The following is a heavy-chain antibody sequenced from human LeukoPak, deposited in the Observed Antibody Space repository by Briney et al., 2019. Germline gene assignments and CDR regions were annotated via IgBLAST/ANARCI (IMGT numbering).Heavy chain of an antibody. CDR1: GYTFTGYY. D-gene: IGHD2-2*01. CDR3: ARSCQLLPCYCYGMDV. Sequence: ASVKVSCKASGYTFTGYYMHWVRQAPGQGLEWMGWINPNSGGTNYAQKFQGRVTMTRDTSISTAYMELSRLRSDDTAVYYCARSCQLLPCYCYGMDVWGQGTTVTVSS. CDR2: INPNSGGT. V-gene: IGHV1-2*02. J-gene: IGHJ6*02.